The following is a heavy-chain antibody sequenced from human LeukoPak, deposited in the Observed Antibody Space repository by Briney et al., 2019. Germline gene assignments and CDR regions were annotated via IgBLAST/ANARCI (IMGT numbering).Heavy chain of an antibody. D-gene: IGHD3-3*01. CDR3: AKVAGYDFWSGYSD. Sequence: GGSLRLSCAASGFTFSSYAMSWVRQAPGKGMEWVSAISGSGGSTYYADSVKGRFTISRDNSKNTLYLQMNSLRAEDTAVYYCAKVAGYDFWSGYSDWGQGTLVTVSS. J-gene: IGHJ4*02. CDR2: ISGSGGST. V-gene: IGHV3-23*01. CDR1: GFTFSSYA.